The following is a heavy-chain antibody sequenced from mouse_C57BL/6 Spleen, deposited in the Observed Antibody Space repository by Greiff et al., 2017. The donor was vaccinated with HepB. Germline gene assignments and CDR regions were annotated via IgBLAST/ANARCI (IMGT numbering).Heavy chain of an antibody. Sequence: QVQLQQPGAELVRPGSSVKLSCKASGYTFTSYWMHWVKQRPIQGLEWIGNIDPSDSETHYNQKFKDKATLTVDKSSSTAYMQLSSLTSEDSAVYYCARGGFYYYGSSYVGAMDYWGQGTSVTVSS. J-gene: IGHJ4*01. CDR1: GYTFTSYW. CDR2: IDPSDSET. D-gene: IGHD1-1*01. CDR3: ARGGFYYYGSSYVGAMDY. V-gene: IGHV1-52*01.